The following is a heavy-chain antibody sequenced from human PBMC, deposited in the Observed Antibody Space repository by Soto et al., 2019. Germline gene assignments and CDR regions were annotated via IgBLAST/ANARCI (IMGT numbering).Heavy chain of an antibody. Sequence: PGGSLRLSCAASGLSFTNYGMYAMSWVRQAPGKGLEWVSGISGSGGTTFYPGSVKGRFPISRDNSKNTLYLQMNSLRAEDTAIYYCGLRYCSRTSCPPLNKYFYMDVWGKGTTVTVSS. J-gene: IGHJ6*03. CDR1: GLSFTNYGMYA. V-gene: IGHV3-23*01. CDR2: ISGSGGTT. D-gene: IGHD2-2*01. CDR3: GLRYCSRTSCPPLNKYFYMDV.